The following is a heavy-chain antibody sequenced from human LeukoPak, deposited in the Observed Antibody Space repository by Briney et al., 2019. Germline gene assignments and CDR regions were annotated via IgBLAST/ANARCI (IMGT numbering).Heavy chain of an antibody. Sequence: SETLSLTCAVSSDSISSTYWWTWVRQPPGKGLEWIGNLYYSGTTYYNPSFKSRVTISVDTSKNQFSLKLSSVTAADTAVYYCASDRSSWNPGAPYWGQGTLVTVSS. J-gene: IGHJ4*02. CDR2: LYYSGTT. V-gene: IGHV4-39*01. CDR3: ASDRSSWNPGAPY. CDR1: SDSISSTYW. D-gene: IGHD6-13*01.